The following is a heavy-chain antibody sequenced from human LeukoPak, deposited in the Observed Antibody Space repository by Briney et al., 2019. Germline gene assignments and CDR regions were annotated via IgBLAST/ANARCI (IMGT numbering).Heavy chain of an antibody. J-gene: IGHJ6*02. V-gene: IGHV3-23*01. CDR2: ISGSGGNT. CDR1: GFTFSSYA. CDR3: AKDKGWGYSTYDFYGMDV. Sequence: PGGSLRLSCAASGFTFSSYAMSWVRQAPGRGLEWVSAISGSGGNTYYADSVKGRFTISRDNSKNTLYLQMNSLRAEDTAVYYCAKDKGWGYSTYDFYGMDVWGQGTTVTASS. D-gene: IGHD1-26*01.